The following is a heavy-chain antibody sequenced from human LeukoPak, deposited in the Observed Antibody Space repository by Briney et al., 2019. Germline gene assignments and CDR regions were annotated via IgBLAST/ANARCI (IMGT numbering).Heavy chain of an antibody. J-gene: IGHJ3*02. D-gene: IGHD4-17*01. V-gene: IGHV3-23*01. CDR3: ARDPNGDYIGAFDM. Sequence: HPGGSLRLSCAASGFIFSNYALMWLRQSPGKGLEWVSAIRGRGGGTFYADSVKGRFTISRDNSKNTLYLQMNGLRAEDTAVYYCARDPNGDYIGAFDMWGRGTLVTVSS. CDR1: GFIFSNYA. CDR2: IRGRGGGT.